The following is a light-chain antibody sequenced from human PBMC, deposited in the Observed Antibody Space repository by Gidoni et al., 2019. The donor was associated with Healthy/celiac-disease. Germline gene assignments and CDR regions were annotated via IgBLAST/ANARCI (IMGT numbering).Light chain of an antibody. CDR3: QQYGSSPFT. Sequence: EIVLTQSPGTLSLSPGERATLSCRASQSVSSSYLAWYQQKPGQAPRLLIYVASSRATGNPDRFSGSGSGTDFTLIISRLEPEDFAVYYCQQYGSSPFTFGPGTKVDIK. CDR1: QSVSSSY. CDR2: VAS. V-gene: IGKV3-20*01. J-gene: IGKJ3*01.